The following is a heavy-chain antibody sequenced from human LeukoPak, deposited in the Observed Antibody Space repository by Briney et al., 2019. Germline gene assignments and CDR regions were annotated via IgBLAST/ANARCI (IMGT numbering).Heavy chain of an antibody. CDR1: GGSISSYY. CDR3: ARLPVRGVMEP. CDR2: IYYSGST. D-gene: IGHD3-10*01. Sequence: SETLSLTCTVSGGSISSYYWSWTRQPPGKGLEWIGYIYYSGSTNYNPSLKSRVTISVDTSKNQFSLKLSSVTAADTAVYYCARLPVRGVMEPWGQGTLVTVSS. J-gene: IGHJ5*02. V-gene: IGHV4-59*08.